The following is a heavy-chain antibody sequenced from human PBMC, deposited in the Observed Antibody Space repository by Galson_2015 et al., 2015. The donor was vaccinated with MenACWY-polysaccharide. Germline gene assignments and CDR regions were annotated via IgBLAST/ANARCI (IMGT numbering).Heavy chain of an antibody. D-gene: IGHD6-19*01. CDR2: INYSGST. V-gene: IGHV4-59*01. CDR3: ARAIAVAGQRRDFDL. CDR1: GGSISSYY. J-gene: IGHJ2*01. Sequence: ETLSLTCTVSGGSISSYYWNWIRQPPGKGLEWVGYINYSGSTNHNPSLKSRVTTSVDTSKNQFSLNLTSVTDADTAVYYCARAIAVAGQRRDFDLWGRGTLVTVSS.